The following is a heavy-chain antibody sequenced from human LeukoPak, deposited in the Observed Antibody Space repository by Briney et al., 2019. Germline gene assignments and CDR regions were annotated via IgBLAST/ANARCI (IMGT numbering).Heavy chain of an antibody. D-gene: IGHD3-3*02. CDR3: AREISRTGAFDI. CDR2: IYSGGST. J-gene: IGHJ3*02. Sequence: GGSLRLSCAASGLTVSSNYMSWVRQAPGKGLEWVSVIYSGGSTYYADSVKGRFTISRDNSKNTLYLQMNSLRAEDTAVYYCAREISRTGAFDIWGQGTMVTVSS. CDR1: GLTVSSNY. V-gene: IGHV3-53*05.